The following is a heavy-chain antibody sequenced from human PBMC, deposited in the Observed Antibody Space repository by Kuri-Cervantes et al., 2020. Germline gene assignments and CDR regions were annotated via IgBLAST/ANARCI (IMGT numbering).Heavy chain of an antibody. D-gene: IGHD2-21*02. Sequence: LRLSCAVSGGSFSSSGYSWSWIRQPPGKALEWLARIDWDDDKYYSTSPKTRLTISKDTSKNQVVLTMTNMDPVDTATYYCARIYCGGDSLFDYWGQGTLVTVSS. V-gene: IGHV2-70*11. J-gene: IGHJ4*02. CDR3: ARIYCGGDSLFDY. CDR2: IDWDDDK. CDR1: GGSFSSSGYS.